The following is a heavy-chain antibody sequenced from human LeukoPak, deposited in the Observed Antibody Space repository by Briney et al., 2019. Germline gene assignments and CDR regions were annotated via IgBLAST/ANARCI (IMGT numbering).Heavy chain of an antibody. D-gene: IGHD6-19*01. J-gene: IGHJ5*02. V-gene: IGHV1-69*13. CDR1: GGTFSSYA. Sequence: SVKLSCKASGGTFSSYAISWVRQAPGPGLGWMGGIIPIFGTANYAQKFQGRVTITADESTSTAYMELSSLRSEDTAVYYCARVRIAVAGRNWFDPWGQGTLVTVSS. CDR3: ARVRIAVAGRNWFDP. CDR2: IIPIFGTA.